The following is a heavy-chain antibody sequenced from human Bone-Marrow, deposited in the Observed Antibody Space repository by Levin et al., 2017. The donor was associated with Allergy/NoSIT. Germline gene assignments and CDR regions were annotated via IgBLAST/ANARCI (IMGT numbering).Heavy chain of an antibody. CDR3: AKDMSGGSNAFDI. D-gene: IGHD2-15*01. Sequence: LSLTCAASGFTFDDYTMHWVRQAPGKGLEWVSLISWDGGSTYYADSVKGRFTISRDNSKNSLYLQMNSLRTEDTALYYCAKDMSGGSNAFDIWGQGTMVTVSS. V-gene: IGHV3-43*01. CDR1: GFTFDDYT. J-gene: IGHJ3*02. CDR2: ISWDGGST.